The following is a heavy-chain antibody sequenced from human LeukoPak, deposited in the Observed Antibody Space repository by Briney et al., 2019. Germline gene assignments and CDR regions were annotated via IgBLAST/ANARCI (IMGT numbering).Heavy chain of an antibody. CDR2: INHSGST. J-gene: IGHJ4*02. Sequence: SETLSLTCAVYGGSFSGYYWSWIRQHPGKGLEWIGEINHSGSTNYNPSLKSRVTISVDTSKDQFSLKLSSVTAADAAVYYCARADYYDSSAYYADYWGQGTLVTVSS. CDR3: ARADYYDSSAYYADY. CDR1: GGSFSGYY. D-gene: IGHD3-22*01. V-gene: IGHV4-34*01.